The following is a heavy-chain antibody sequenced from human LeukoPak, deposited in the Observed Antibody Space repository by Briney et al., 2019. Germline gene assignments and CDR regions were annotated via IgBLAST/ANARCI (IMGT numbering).Heavy chain of an antibody. CDR2: ISYDGSNK. J-gene: IGHJ4*02. Sequence: GGSLRLSCAASGFAFSSYTMHWVRQAPGKGLEWVALISYDGSNKYYADSVKGRFTISRGNSKNTLYLQMNSLRAEDTAVYYCARDGRSGNFDKWGQGTLVSVSS. CDR1: GFAFSSYT. CDR3: ARDGRSGNFDK. D-gene: IGHD1-26*01. V-gene: IGHV3-30-3*01.